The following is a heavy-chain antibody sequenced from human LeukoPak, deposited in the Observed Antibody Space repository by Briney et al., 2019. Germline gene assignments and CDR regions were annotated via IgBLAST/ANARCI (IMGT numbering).Heavy chain of an antibody. D-gene: IGHD3-22*01. CDR2: IYYSGST. CDR3: ARVRGGTLYDSSGYYGLGNWFDP. J-gene: IGHJ5*02. CDR1: GGSISSYY. Sequence: SETLSLTCTVSGGSISSYYWSWIRQPPGKGLEWIGYIYYSGSTNYNPSLKSRVTISVDTSKNQFSLKLSSVTAADTAVYYCARVRGGTLYDSSGYYGLGNWFDPWGQGTLVTVSS. V-gene: IGHV4-59*01.